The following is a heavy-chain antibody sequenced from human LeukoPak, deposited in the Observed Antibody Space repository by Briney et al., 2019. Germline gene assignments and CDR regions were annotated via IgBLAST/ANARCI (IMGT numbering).Heavy chain of an antibody. CDR1: GGTFSSYA. Sequence: ASVKVSCKASGGTFSSYAISWVRQAPGQGLEWMGGIIPIFGTANYAQKFQGRVTITADESTSTAYMELSSLRSEDTAVYYCARVVGATPGYYMDVWGKGTTVTVSS. J-gene: IGHJ6*03. D-gene: IGHD1-26*01. CDR2: IIPIFGTA. CDR3: ARVVGATPGYYMDV. V-gene: IGHV1-69*13.